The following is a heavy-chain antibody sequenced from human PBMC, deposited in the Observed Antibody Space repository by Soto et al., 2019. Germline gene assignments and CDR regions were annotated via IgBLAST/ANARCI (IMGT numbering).Heavy chain of an antibody. CDR1: GGIFNRYS. V-gene: IGHV1-69*02. CDR2: IIPLFGIT. CDR3: ATFYGGDCTTTTCYGDFDY. Sequence: QVQLVQSGAEVKKPGSSVKVSCKASGGIFNRYSVSWVRQAPGQELEWMGRIIPLFGITNYAQKFQGRVMITADKSTNTAYMEVNGLRSEDTALYYCATFYGGDCTTTTCYGDFDYWGQGTLVTVTS. D-gene: IGHD2-2*01. J-gene: IGHJ4*02.